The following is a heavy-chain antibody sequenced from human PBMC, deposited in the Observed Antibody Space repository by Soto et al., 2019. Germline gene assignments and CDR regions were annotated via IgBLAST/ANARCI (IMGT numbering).Heavy chain of an antibody. CDR2: IITAFGTT. D-gene: IGHD5-18*01. V-gene: IGHV1-69*01. CDR3: TRSYGYTFGGSLDN. CDR1: GDTFNSYV. J-gene: IGHJ4*02. Sequence: QVQLVQSGPEVKKPGSSVKVSCKASGDTFNSYVITWVRQAPGQGLEWLGGIITAFGTTSYAQNFQDRLTITADEAATTDHMELSSLTSDDTAMYYCTRSYGYTFGGSLDNWGQGTLASV.